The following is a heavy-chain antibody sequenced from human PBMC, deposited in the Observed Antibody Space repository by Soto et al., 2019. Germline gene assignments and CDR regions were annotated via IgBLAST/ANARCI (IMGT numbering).Heavy chain of an antibody. V-gene: IGHV4-61*03. CDR1: GDSVSSGSYY. J-gene: IGHJ4*02. D-gene: IGHD5-18*01. CDR3: ARGGGGTASFDS. CDR2: IYYSGAT. Sequence: PSDTLSLTCTVSGDSVSSGSYYWSWIRQPPGKGLECIGYIYYSGATNYNPSLKSRVSISVDTSKNHFSLKLSSVTAADTAVYYWARGGGGTASFDSWGQGNLVTV.